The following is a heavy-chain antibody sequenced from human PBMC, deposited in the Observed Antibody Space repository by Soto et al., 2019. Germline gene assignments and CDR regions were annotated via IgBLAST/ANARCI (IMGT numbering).Heavy chain of an antibody. Sequence: ASVKVSCKASGYTFTSYGISWVRQAPGQGLEWMGWISAYNGNTNYAQKLQGRVTITTDTSTSTAYMELRSLRSEDTAVYYCASAEWEQQLVPHFFDWWGQGTLVTVSS. CDR1: GYTFTSYG. J-gene: IGHJ4*02. CDR3: ASAEWEQQLVPHFFDW. V-gene: IGHV1-18*01. D-gene: IGHD6-13*01. CDR2: ISAYNGNT.